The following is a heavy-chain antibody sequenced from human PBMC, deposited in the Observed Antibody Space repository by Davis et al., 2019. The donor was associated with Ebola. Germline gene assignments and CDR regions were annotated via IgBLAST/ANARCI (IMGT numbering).Heavy chain of an antibody. CDR3: HPITMIDY. CDR1: GFTFSSYS. Sequence: PGGSLRLSCAASGFTFSSYSMNWVRQAPGKGLEWVSSISSSSSYIYYADSVKGRFTISRDNDKNSLYLQMNSLKAEDTAVYYCHPITMIDYWGQGTLVTVSS. CDR2: ISSSSSYI. J-gene: IGHJ4*02. D-gene: IGHD3-22*01. V-gene: IGHV3-21*04.